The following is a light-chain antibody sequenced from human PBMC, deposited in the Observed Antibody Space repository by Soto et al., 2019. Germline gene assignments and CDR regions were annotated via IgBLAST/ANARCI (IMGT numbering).Light chain of an antibody. V-gene: IGLV2-14*03. J-gene: IGLJ2*01. CDR2: DVS. CDR3: NSFTTSSTLV. CDR1: SSDVGAYHY. Sequence: QSALTQPASVSGSPGQSITISCTGTSSDVGAYHYVSWYQHHPGKAPKLMIYDVSNRPSGVSNRFSGSKSGNTASLTISGLQAEDEADYYCNSFTTSSTLVFGGGTQLTVL.